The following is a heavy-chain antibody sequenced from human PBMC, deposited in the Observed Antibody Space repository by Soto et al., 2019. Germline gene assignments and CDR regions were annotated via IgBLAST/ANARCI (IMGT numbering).Heavy chain of an antibody. V-gene: IGHV1-18*01. Sequence: ASVKVSCKASGYTFTSYGISWVRQAPGQGLEWMGWIRAYNGNTYHAQKLQGRVTMTTDTSTSTAYMELRSLRSDDTAVYYCARDLGGWEDYWGQGTLVTVSS. CDR3: ARDLGGWEDY. D-gene: IGHD6-19*01. CDR1: GYTFTSYG. CDR2: IRAYNGNT. J-gene: IGHJ4*02.